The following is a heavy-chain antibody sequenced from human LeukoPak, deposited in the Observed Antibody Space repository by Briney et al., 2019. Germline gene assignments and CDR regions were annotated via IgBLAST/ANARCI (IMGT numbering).Heavy chain of an antibody. CDR1: GYTFSSYG. Sequence: ASVKVSCKASGYTFSSYGISWVRQAPGQGVEWMGWITTYNANTNYAQEFQVRGTMTRDTSISTAYMELSRLRSDDTAVYYCARSAESSSWVEFDYWGQGTLVTVSS. J-gene: IGHJ4*02. D-gene: IGHD6-13*01. CDR2: ITTYNANT. CDR3: ARSAESSSWVEFDY. V-gene: IGHV1-18*01.